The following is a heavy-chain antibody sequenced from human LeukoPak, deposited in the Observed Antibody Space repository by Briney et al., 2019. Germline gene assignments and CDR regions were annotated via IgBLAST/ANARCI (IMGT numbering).Heavy chain of an antibody. CDR1: GFTFSSYA. CDR2: ISGSGGST. Sequence: GGSLRLSCAASGFTFSSYAMSWVRQAPGKGLEWVSAISGSGGSTYYADSVKGRFTISRDNSENTLYLQMSSLRAEDTAVYYCAKVFAGFGELPGYYYYGMDVWGQGTTVTVSS. CDR3: AKVFAGFGELPGYYYYGMDV. D-gene: IGHD3-10*01. J-gene: IGHJ6*02. V-gene: IGHV3-23*01.